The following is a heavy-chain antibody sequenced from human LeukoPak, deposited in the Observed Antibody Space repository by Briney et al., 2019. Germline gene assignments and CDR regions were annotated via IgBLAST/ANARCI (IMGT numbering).Heavy chain of an antibody. Sequence: SETLSLTCTVSGYTISSSYYWGWIRQPPGKGLEWIGSIYHSGRIYYNLSLKSRVTISVDTSKNQFSLKLSSVTAADAAVYYCARVLGGEYYYDSSGYQTPSLALHFDYWGQGTLVTVSS. D-gene: IGHD3-22*01. V-gene: IGHV4-38-2*02. CDR1: GYTISSSYY. CDR3: ARVLGGEYYYDSSGYQTPSLALHFDY. J-gene: IGHJ4*02. CDR2: IYHSGRI.